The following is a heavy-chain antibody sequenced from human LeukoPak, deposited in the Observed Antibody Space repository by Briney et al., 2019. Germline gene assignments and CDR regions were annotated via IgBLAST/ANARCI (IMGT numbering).Heavy chain of an antibody. Sequence: SETLSLTCTVSGGSVSSTTYYWSWIRQPPGKGLEWIASINYSGSTYYNPSLKSRVTISLDTSENQFSLKLSSVTAADTAVYCCARYVVYGSGKYYFDYWGQGTLVTVSS. CDR3: ARYVVYGSGKYYFDY. CDR1: GGSVSSTTYY. V-gene: IGHV4-39*01. D-gene: IGHD3-10*01. CDR2: INYSGST. J-gene: IGHJ4*02.